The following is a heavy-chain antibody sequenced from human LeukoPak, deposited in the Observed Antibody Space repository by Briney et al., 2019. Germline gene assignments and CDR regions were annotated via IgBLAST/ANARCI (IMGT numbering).Heavy chain of an antibody. CDR1: GGSISSYY. Sequence: KPSETLSLTCTVSGGSISSYYWSWIRQPPGKGLEWIGYIYYSGSTNYNPSLKSRVTISVDTSKNQFSLKLSSVTAADTAVYYCVRSILTGYSPAAPFDYWGQGTLVTVSS. CDR3: VRSILTGYSPAAPFDY. D-gene: IGHD3-9*01. J-gene: IGHJ4*02. CDR2: IYYSGST. V-gene: IGHV4-59*08.